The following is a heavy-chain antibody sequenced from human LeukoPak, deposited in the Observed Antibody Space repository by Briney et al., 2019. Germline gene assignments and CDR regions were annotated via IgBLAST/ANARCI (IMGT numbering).Heavy chain of an antibody. V-gene: IGHV4-31*03. J-gene: IGHJ5*02. CDR2: IYYSAST. CDR1: GGSISSGAYY. Sequence: SETLSLTCTVSGGSISSGAYYWSWIRQHPGKGLEWIGYIYYSASTYYNPSLKSRVTISVDTSKNQFSLKLSSVTAADTAVYYCARYSYGFQRFDPWGQGTLVTVSS. CDR3: ARYSYGFQRFDP. D-gene: IGHD5-18*01.